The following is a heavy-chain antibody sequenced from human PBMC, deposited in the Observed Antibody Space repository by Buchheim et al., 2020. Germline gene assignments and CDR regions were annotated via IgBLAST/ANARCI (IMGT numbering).Heavy chain of an antibody. Sequence: QVQLVESGGGVVQPGRPLRLSCAASGFTFSSYGMHWVRQAPGKGLEWVAVISYDGSNKYYADSVKGRFTISRDNSKNTLYLQMNSLRAEDTAVYYCAKEVFFSSYGMDVWGQGTT. CDR2: ISYDGSNK. V-gene: IGHV3-30*18. CDR1: GFTFSSYG. J-gene: IGHJ6*02. D-gene: IGHD3-3*01. CDR3: AKEVFFSSYGMDV.